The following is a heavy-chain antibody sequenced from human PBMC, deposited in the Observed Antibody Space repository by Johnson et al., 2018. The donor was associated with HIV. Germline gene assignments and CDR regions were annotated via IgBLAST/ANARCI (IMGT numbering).Heavy chain of an antibody. Sequence: QVQLVESGGGVVQPGRSLRLSCVVSGFTVSSNYMSWVRQAPGKGLEWVALIWYDGREKDYADSVKGRFTISRDNSKNTLYLEMNSLRVEDTAVYYCAKVVTSSSSWQDDAFDIWGQGTVVTVSS. CDR1: GFTVSSNY. V-gene: IGHV3-33*06. CDR2: IWYDGREK. CDR3: AKVVTSSSSWQDDAFDI. J-gene: IGHJ3*02. D-gene: IGHD6-13*01.